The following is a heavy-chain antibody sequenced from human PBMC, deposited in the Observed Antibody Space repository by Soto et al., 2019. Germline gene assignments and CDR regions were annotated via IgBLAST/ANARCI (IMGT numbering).Heavy chain of an antibody. CDR2: ISAYNGDT. Sequence: ASVKVSCKASGFTFRSFGISWVRQAPGQGLEWMGWISAYNGDTDIAQKVQGRLTLTTDTSTNTAYMELRRLTSDDTAVYYCARDKMIYTFGSGTFDYWGQGTVVTVS. CDR3: ARDKMIYTFGSGTFDY. V-gene: IGHV1-18*04. D-gene: IGHD3-10*01. J-gene: IGHJ4*02. CDR1: GFTFRSFG.